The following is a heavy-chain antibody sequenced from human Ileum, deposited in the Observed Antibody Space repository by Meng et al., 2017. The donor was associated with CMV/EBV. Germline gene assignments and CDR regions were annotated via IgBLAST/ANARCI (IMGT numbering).Heavy chain of an antibody. J-gene: IGHJ6*02. Sequence: SETLSLTCTVSGGSVSSGSYYWGWIRQPPGKGLEWIGSIYYGGSTYYNPSLKSRVTISVDTSKNQFSLSLSSVTAADTAVYYCARDRVRYSDDYYYYGMDVWGQGTTVTVSS. CDR2: IYYGGST. D-gene: IGHD3-16*01. CDR3: ARDRVRYSDDYYYYGMDV. CDR1: GGSVSSGSYY. V-gene: IGHV4-39*07.